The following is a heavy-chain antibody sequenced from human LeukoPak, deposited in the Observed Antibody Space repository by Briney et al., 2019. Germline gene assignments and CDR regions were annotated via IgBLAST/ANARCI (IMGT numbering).Heavy chain of an antibody. CDR3: AREGRGWYFDL. J-gene: IGHJ2*01. CDR2: MKPNSGNT. V-gene: IGHV1-8*01. D-gene: IGHD3-10*01. CDR1: GYTFTNYD. Sequence: WASVKVSCKASGYTFTNYDINWVRQATGQGLEWMGYMKPNSGNTGYAQKFQGRVTMTRDTSISTAYMDLSRLRSDDTAVYYCAREGRGWYFDLWGRGTLVTVSS.